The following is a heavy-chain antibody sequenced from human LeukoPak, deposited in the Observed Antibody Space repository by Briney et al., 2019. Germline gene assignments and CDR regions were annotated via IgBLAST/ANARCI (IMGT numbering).Heavy chain of an antibody. V-gene: IGHV1-8*03. Sequence: GASVKVSCKASGYTFTSYDINWVRQATGQGLEWMGWMNPNSGNTGYAQKFQGRVTITRNTSISTAYMELRSLRSDDTAVYYCARTEVGELLPPDYWGQGTLVTVSS. CDR3: ARTEVGELLPPDY. CDR1: GYTFTSYD. D-gene: IGHD3-10*01. J-gene: IGHJ4*02. CDR2: MNPNSGNT.